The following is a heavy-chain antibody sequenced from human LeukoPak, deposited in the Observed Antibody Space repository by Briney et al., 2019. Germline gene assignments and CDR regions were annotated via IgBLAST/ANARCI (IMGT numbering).Heavy chain of an antibody. CDR1: GGSISSYY. CDR2: IYYSGST. V-gene: IGHV4-59*01. J-gene: IGHJ4*02. Sequence: PSETLSLTCTVSGGSISSYYWSWIRQPPGKGLEWIGYIYYSGSTNYNPSLKSRVTISVDTSKNQFSLKLSSVTAADTAVYYCATQRRIVATTYFGYWGQGTLVTVSS. D-gene: IGHD5-12*01. CDR3: ATQRRIVATTYFGY.